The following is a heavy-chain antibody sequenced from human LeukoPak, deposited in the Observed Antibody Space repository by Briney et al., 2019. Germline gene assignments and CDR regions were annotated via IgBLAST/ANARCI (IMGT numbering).Heavy chain of an antibody. CDR3: ARDNKYSSSWYDLYYYYMDV. Sequence: GGSLRLSCAASGFTFDDYTMHWVRHAPGKGLEWVSGINWNGGSTGYADSVKGRFTISRDNAKNSLYLQMNSLRAEDTALYHCARDNKYSSSWYDLYYYYMDVWGKGTTVTISS. V-gene: IGHV3-20*01. D-gene: IGHD6-13*01. CDR2: INWNGGST. CDR1: GFTFDDYT. J-gene: IGHJ6*03.